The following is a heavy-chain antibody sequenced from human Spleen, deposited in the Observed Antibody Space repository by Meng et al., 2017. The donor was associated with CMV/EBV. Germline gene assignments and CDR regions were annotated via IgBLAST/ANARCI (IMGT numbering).Heavy chain of an antibody. CDR3: AKDISNWGKSTTSCCWDY. CDR2: ISGRGGTT. CDR1: GFMSSRSA. J-gene: IGHJ4*02. V-gene: IGHV3-23*01. D-gene: IGHD2-2*01. Sequence: GESLKISCAASGFMSSRSAMSWVRQAPGTGLEWVSGISGRGGTTYYADSVKGRFTISSDNTKNTLYVQMNSLRAEDTALYYCAKDISNWGKSTTSCCWDYWGQGTLVTVSS.